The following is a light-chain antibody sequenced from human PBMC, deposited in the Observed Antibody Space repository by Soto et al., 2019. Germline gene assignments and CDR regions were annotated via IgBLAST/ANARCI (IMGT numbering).Light chain of an antibody. CDR3: QQFAISTT. J-gene: IGKJ1*01. CDR2: DAS. CDR1: QGINSW. Sequence: DIQMTQSPSSVSASVGDRVTMTCRASQGINSWLAWYQQKPGKAPSLLIFDASTLHSGVPSRFSGSGSGTDFTLTISSLQPDDFATYYCQQFAISTTFGQGTKVDIK. V-gene: IGKV1-12*01.